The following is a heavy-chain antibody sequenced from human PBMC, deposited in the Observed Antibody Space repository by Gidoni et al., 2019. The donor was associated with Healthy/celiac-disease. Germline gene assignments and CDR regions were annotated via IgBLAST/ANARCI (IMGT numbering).Heavy chain of an antibody. Sequence: EVQLVESGGGLVQPGRSLRLSCAASGFSFDDYALHWVRQAPGKGLEWVSGISWNSGSIGYADSVKGRFTISRDNAKNSLYLQMNSLRAEDTALYYCAKGVVNVYYYGMDVWGQGTTVTVSS. CDR2: ISWNSGSI. J-gene: IGHJ6*02. V-gene: IGHV3-9*01. D-gene: IGHD3-3*01. CDR3: AKGVVNVYYYGMDV. CDR1: GFSFDDYA.